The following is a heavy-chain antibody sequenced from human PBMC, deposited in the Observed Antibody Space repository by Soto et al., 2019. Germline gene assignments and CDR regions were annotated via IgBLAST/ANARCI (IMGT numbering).Heavy chain of an antibody. Sequence: GGSLRLSCAASGFTFSSYGMHWVRQAPGKGLEWVAVISYDGSNKYYADSVKGRFTISRDNSKNTLYLQMNSLRAEDTAGYYCAKDRGILRFLEWLLDYWGQGTLVTVSS. D-gene: IGHD3-3*01. V-gene: IGHV3-30*18. CDR2: ISYDGSNK. CDR1: GFTFSSYG. J-gene: IGHJ4*02. CDR3: AKDRGILRFLEWLLDY.